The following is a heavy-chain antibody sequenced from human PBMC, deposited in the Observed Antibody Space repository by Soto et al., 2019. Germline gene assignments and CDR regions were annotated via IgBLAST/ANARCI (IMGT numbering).Heavy chain of an antibody. CDR2: ISYDGSNK. Sequence: GGSLRLSCAASGFTFSSYGMHWVRQAPGKGLEWVAVISYDGSNKYYADSVKGRFTISRDNSKNTLYLQMNSLRAEDTAVYYCSAGSDFDYWGQGTLVTVS. D-gene: IGHD5-12*01. CDR1: GFTFSSYG. V-gene: IGHV3-30*03. CDR3: SAGSDFDY. J-gene: IGHJ4*02.